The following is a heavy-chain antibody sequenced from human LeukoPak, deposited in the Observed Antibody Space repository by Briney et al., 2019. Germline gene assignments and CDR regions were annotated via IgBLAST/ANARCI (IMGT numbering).Heavy chain of an antibody. CDR1: GGSISSGSYF. V-gene: IGHV4-61*02. D-gene: IGHD5-12*01. J-gene: IGHJ4*02. CDR2: IYTSGST. CDR3: ARELAGYGKLDY. Sequence: SQTLSLTCTVSGGSISSGSYFWSWIRQPAGKGLEWIGRIYTSGSTNYNPSLKSRVTISPDTSKDQFSLKLSSVTAADTAVYYCARELAGYGKLDYWGQGILVTVSS.